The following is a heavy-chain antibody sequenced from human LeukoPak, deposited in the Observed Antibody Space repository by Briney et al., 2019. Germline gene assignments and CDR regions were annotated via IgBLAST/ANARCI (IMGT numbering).Heavy chain of an antibody. J-gene: IGHJ5*02. V-gene: IGHV1-18*01. D-gene: IGHD6-13*01. CDR3: ARAIKDSSSWYH. CDR2: ISAYNGNT. CDR1: GYTFTSYG. Sequence: ASVKVSCKASGYTFTSYGISWARQAPGQGLEWMGWISAYNGNTNYAQKLQGRVTMTTDTSASTAYMELRSLRSDDTAVYYCARAIKDSSSWYHWGQGTLVTVSS.